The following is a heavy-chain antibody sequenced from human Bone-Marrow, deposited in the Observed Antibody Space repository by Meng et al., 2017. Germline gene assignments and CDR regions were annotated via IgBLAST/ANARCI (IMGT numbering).Heavy chain of an antibody. CDR3: ASANYYYGMDV. V-gene: IGHV1-46*03. Sequence: QVQLVQSGAEVKKPGSSVKVSCKASGGTFSSYAISWVRQAPGQGLEWMGIINPSGGSTSYAQKFQGRVTMTRDTSTSTVYMELSSLRSEDTAVYYCASANYYYGMDVWGQGTTVTVSS. CDR2: INPSGGST. CDR1: GGTFSSYA. J-gene: IGHJ6*02. D-gene: IGHD2-15*01.